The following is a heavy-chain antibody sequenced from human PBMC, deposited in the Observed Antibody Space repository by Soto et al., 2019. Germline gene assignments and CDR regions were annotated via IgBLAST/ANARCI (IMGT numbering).Heavy chain of an antibody. CDR2: IYYSGST. Sequence: PSETLSLTCTVSGGSISSGGYYWSWIRQHPGKGLEWIGYIYYSGSTYYNPSLKSRVTISVDTSKNQFSLKLSSVTAADTAVYYCARDRAVIDTLVFFDYWGQGALVTVSS. CDR3: ARDRAVIDTLVFFDY. CDR1: GGSISSGGYY. V-gene: IGHV4-31*03. D-gene: IGHD2-8*01. J-gene: IGHJ4*02.